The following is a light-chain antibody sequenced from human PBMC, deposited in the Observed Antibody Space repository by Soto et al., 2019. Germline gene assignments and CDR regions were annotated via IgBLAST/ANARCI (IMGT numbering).Light chain of an antibody. CDR2: EVS. CDR3: SSYTSSSTLE. CDR1: SSDVGGYNY. V-gene: IGLV2-14*01. Sequence: QSALTQPASVSGSPGQSITISCTGTSSDVGGYNYVSWYQQHPGKAPKLMIYEVSNRPSGVSNRFSGSKSGNTASLTNSGLQAEDEADYYCSSYTSSSTLEFGGGTKVTVL. J-gene: IGLJ2*01.